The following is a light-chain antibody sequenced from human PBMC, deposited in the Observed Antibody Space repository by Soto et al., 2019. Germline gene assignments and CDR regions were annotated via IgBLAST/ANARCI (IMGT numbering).Light chain of an antibody. Sequence: QSALTQPASVSGSPGQSITISCTGTSSDVGSYNLVSWYQQHPGKAPKLMIYEGSKRPSGVSNRFSGSKSGNTASLTISGLQPEDEADYYCCSYAGSSTHYVFGIGTKVTVL. V-gene: IGLV2-23*01. J-gene: IGLJ1*01. CDR1: SSDVGSYNL. CDR2: EGS. CDR3: CSYAGSSTHYV.